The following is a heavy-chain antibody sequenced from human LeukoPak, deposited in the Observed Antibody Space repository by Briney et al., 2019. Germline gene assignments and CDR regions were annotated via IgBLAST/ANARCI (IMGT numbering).Heavy chain of an antibody. V-gene: IGHV1-8*01. Sequence: SVTDSYKASGYTFPSYEINWVRQATGQERAGMGWMNPNSDNTGYPQKFQGRVTNTRKPSINTAYMEPSSLRSEDTAVYYWARETGYYYYYYYMDVWGKGTTVTVSS. D-gene: IGHD3-9*01. CDR3: ARETGYYYYYYYMDV. CDR2: MNPNSDNT. J-gene: IGHJ6*03. CDR1: GYTFPSYE.